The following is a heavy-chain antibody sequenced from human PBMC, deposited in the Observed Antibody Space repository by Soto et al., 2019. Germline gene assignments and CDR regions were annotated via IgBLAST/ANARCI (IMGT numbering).Heavy chain of an antibody. J-gene: IGHJ4*02. CDR1: GFTFSSYS. CDR2: ISSSSSYI. CDR3: ARDAVVVAATLDY. Sequence: GGSLRLSCAASGFTFSSYSRNWVRQAPGKGLEWVSSISSSSSYIYYADSVKGRFTISRDNAKNSLYLQMNSLRAEDTAVYYCARDAVVVAATLDYWGQGTLVTVYS. D-gene: IGHD2-15*01. V-gene: IGHV3-21*01.